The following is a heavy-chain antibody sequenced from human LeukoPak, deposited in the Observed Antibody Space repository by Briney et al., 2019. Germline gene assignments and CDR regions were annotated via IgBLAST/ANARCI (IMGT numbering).Heavy chain of an antibody. CDR3: VKSPNYGNSFGY. V-gene: IGHV3-23*01. J-gene: IGHJ4*02. D-gene: IGHD4-17*01. CDR1: GFTFDDYA. Sequence: GGSLKLSCAASGFTFDDYAMHWVRQAPGKGLEWVSGISGSGGSTYYADSVKGRFTISRDNSKNTLYLQMNSLRTEDTAMYYCVKSPNYGNSFGYWGQGTLVTVSS. CDR2: ISGSGGST.